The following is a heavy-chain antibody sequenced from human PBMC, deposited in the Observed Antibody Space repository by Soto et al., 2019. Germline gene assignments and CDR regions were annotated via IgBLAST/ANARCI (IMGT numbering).Heavy chain of an antibody. CDR1: GGTFSTYI. V-gene: IGHV1-69*08. D-gene: IGHD3-3*01. Sequence: QVQLVQSGAEVRKPGSSVKVSCKAPGGTFSTYIFSWVRQAPGQGLEWMGRTIPIPDITNYAQKFQGRVTVTADRPTSTAYMELTSLKSEDTAVYYCARDRITTRGDAFDLWGQGTMVTVSS. CDR3: ARDRITTRGDAFDL. J-gene: IGHJ3*01. CDR2: TIPIPDIT.